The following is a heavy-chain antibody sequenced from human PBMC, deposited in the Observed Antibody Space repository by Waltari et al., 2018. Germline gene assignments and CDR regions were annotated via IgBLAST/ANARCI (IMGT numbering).Heavy chain of an antibody. CDR3: AKEAPLVQGFLWADF. D-gene: IGHD3-10*02. Sequence: EVSLLESGGGLVQPGGSLRLYCEASGFTFRSYDMCWVRQTPGKGLEWVAGITTGGAPYYTDSVKGRFTISRDNSKNTLYLQMNSLRAEDTALYYCAKEAPLVQGFLWADFWGQGTLVTVSS. V-gene: IGHV3-23*01. CDR1: GFTFRSYD. J-gene: IGHJ4*02. CDR2: ITTGGAP.